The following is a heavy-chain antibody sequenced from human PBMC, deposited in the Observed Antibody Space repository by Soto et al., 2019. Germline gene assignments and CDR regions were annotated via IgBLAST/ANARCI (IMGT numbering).Heavy chain of an antibody. CDR3: ARVAPYYDYVWGSYRPQGWFDP. Sequence: SETLSLTCAVSGGSISSGGYSWSWIRQPPGKGLEWIGYIYHRGSTYYNQSLKSRVTISVDRSKNQFSLKLSSVTAADTAVYYCARVAPYYDYVWGSYRPQGWFDPWGQGTLVTVSS. D-gene: IGHD3-16*02. CDR1: GGSISSGGYS. J-gene: IGHJ5*02. CDR2: IYHRGST. V-gene: IGHV4-30-2*01.